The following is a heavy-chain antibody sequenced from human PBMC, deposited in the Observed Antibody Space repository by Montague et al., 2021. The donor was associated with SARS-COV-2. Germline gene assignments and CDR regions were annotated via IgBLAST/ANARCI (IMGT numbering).Heavy chain of an antibody. CDR3: ATQEEPGGGIPAPFDF. V-gene: IGHV4-39*01. CDR2: MYYRGST. D-gene: IGHD4-23*01. CDR1: GGSISSSTYY. J-gene: IGHJ4*02. Sequence: SQTLSLICTVSGGSISSSTYYWAWIRQPPGKGLEWIGSMYYRGSTYYNPSLKSRVFISVYTTTTQLSLTLTSVTAADTAVYYCATQEEPGGGIPAPFDFWGQGTLLSVSS.